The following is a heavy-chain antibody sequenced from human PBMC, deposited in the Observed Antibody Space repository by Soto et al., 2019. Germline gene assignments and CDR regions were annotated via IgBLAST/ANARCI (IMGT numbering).Heavy chain of an antibody. CDR2: ISGSGGST. Sequence: EVQLLESGGGLVQPGGSLRLSCAASGFTFGNYAMSWVRQAPGKGLEWVSLISGSGGSTYYADSVKGRFTISRDNSKNTLYLQMNSLRAEDTAVYYCARDAAVAGKRAPVDYWGQGTLVTVSS. D-gene: IGHD6-19*01. CDR1: GFTFGNYA. J-gene: IGHJ4*02. V-gene: IGHV3-23*01. CDR3: ARDAAVAGKRAPVDY.